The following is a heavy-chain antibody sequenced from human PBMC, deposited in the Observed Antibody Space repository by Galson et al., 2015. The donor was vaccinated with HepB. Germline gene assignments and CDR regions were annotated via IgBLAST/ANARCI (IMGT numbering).Heavy chain of an antibody. V-gene: IGHV3-7*03. D-gene: IGHD2-2*01. CDR1: GFTFSSYW. Sequence: SLRLSCAASGFTFSSYWMSWVRQAPGKGLEWVANIKQDGSEKYYVDSVKGRFTISRDNAKNSLYLQMNSLRAEDTAVYYCARARIVVPAAVASSSGDYYGMDVWGQGTTVTVSS. CDR2: IKQDGSEK. CDR3: ARARIVVPAAVASSSGDYYGMDV. J-gene: IGHJ6*02.